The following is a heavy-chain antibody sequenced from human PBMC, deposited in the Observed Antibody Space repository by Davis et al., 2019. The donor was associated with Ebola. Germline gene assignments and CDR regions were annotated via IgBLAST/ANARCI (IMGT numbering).Heavy chain of an antibody. J-gene: IGHJ6*02. V-gene: IGHV3-23*01. CDR1: GFVFSSYV. Sequence: GESLKISCAASGFVFSSYVMSWVRRAPGKGLEWVSTLGLSADTYYADSVKGRFTISRDNSKNTVYLQMNSLRADDTAIYFCAKGGTIYYYYGMDVWGQGTTVTVSS. CDR3: AKGGTIYYYYGMDV. D-gene: IGHD1-14*01. CDR2: LGLSADT.